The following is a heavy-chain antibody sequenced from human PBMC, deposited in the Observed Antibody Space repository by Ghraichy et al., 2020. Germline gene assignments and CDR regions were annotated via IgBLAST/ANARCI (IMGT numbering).Heavy chain of an antibody. J-gene: IGHJ6*02. CDR2: ISSSSSYI. CDR1: GFTFSSYS. D-gene: IGHD6-19*01. V-gene: IGHV3-21*01. Sequence: GGSLRLSCAASGFTFSSYSMNWVRQAPGKGLEWVSSISSSSSYIYYTDSVKGRFTISRDNAKNSLYLQMNSLRAEDTAVYYCARVIAVAGPYGMDVWGQGTTVTVSS. CDR3: ARVIAVAGPYGMDV.